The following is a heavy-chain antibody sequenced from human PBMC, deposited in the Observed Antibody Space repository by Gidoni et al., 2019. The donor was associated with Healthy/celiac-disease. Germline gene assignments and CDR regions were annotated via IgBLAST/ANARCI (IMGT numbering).Heavy chain of an antibody. J-gene: IGHJ5*02. CDR1: GGHISSSSYY. CDR3: ARHLYCSGGSFLTTLFDP. Sequence: QLQLQESGPGLVKPSETLSLTCTVSGGHISSSSYYWGWIRQPPGKGLEWIGSIYYSGSTYYNPSLKSRITISVDTSKNQFSLKLSSVTAADTAVYYCARHLYCSGGSFLTTLFDPWGQGTLVTVSS. D-gene: IGHD2-15*01. V-gene: IGHV4-39*01. CDR2: IYYSGST.